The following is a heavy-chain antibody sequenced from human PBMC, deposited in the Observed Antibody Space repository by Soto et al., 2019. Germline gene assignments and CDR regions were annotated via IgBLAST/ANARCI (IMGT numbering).Heavy chain of an antibody. CDR3: VKYTGIAAAAHYDAFDI. V-gene: IGHV3-64D*06. D-gene: IGHD6-13*01. CDR2: ISSNGGST. Sequence: GGSLRLSCSASGFTFSSYAMHWVRQAPGKGLEYVSAISSNGGSTYYADSVKGRFTISRDNAKNTLYLLMSSLRAEDTAEYCGVKYTGIAAAAHYDAFDIWGQGTMVTVSS. J-gene: IGHJ3*02. CDR1: GFTFSSYA.